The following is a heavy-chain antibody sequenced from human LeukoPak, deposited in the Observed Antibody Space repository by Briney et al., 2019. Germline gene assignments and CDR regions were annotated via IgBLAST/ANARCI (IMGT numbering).Heavy chain of an antibody. J-gene: IGHJ4*02. D-gene: IGHD3-10*01. CDR3: ARIVDSGTTYYFDY. CDR2: IYYSGTT. V-gene: IGHV4-39*01. Sequence: SETLSLTCTVSGGSISSSSYYWGWIRQPPGKGLEWIGTIYYSGTTYYNPSLKSRVTISIDTSKNQFSLKLSSVTAADTAVYYCARIVDSGTTYYFDYWGQGTLVTVSS. CDR1: GGSISSSSYY.